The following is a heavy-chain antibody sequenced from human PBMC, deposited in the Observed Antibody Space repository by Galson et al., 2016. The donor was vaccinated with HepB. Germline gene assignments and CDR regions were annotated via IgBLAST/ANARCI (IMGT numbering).Heavy chain of an antibody. D-gene: IGHD6-19*01. J-gene: IGHJ4*02. V-gene: IGHV1-69*13. CDR2: IIPTFGTA. Sequence: SVKVSCKASGDAFSIYTITWVRQAPGQGLEWMGGIIPTFGTAHYAQKFQDRVTITADESTSRAFMELSGLRSEDTAIYYRAREGAVPGTEFDFWGQGTLVIVSS. CDR1: GDAFSIYT. CDR3: AREGAVPGTEFDF.